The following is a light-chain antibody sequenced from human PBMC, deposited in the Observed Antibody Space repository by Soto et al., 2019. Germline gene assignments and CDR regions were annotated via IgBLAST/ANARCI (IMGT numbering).Light chain of an antibody. V-gene: IGKV2-28*01. CDR2: MVS. J-gene: IGKJ5*01. CDR3: TDPVQLPDP. Sequence: DIVIKTSALSLPITPRQPASSSCRSSQSLLQSNGYNYLDWYLQKPGQSPQILIYMVSNRASGVPDRFSGSGSGTDFTLKISRVEAEDVVLYYCTDPVQLPDPFGQGTRPDVK. CDR1: QSLLQSNGYNY.